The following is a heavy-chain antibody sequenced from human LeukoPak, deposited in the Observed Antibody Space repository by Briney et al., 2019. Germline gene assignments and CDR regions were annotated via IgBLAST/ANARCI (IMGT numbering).Heavy chain of an antibody. CDR2: IYHSGST. CDR3: ARDNYYDSSGYYYDWFDP. V-gene: IGHV4-4*02. J-gene: IGHJ5*02. Sequence: SGTLSLTCAVSGGSISSSNWWSWVRQPPGKGLEWIGEIYHSGSTNYNPSLKSRVTISVDTSKNQFSLKLSSVTAADTAVYYCARDNYYDSSGYYYDWFDPWGQGTLVTVSS. CDR1: GGSISSSNW. D-gene: IGHD3-22*01.